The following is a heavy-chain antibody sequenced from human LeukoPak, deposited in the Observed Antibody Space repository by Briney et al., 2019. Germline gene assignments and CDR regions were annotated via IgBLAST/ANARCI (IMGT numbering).Heavy chain of an antibody. V-gene: IGHV3-15*01. D-gene: IGHD4-17*01. CDR2: IKSKTDGGTA. J-gene: IGHJ4*02. CDR1: GFTFSNAW. Sequence: PGGSLRLSCAASGFTFSNAWMSWVRQAPGVGLEWVGRIKSKTDGGTADYTAPVKGRFTVSRDDSKNTLYLQMNSLKTEDTAVYYCTTVSTVTYGYWGQGTLVTVSS. CDR3: TTVSTVTYGY.